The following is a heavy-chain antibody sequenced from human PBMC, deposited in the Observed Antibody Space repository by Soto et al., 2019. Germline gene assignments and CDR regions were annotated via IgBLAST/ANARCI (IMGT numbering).Heavy chain of an antibody. Sequence: GSLRLSCAASGFTFSSYSMNWVRQAPGKGLEWVSYISSSSSTIYYADSVKGRFTISRDNAKNSLYLQMNSLRAEDTAVYYCATAQESMYSSLYFQHWGQGTLVTVYS. D-gene: IGHD6-19*01. V-gene: IGHV3-48*01. CDR1: GFTFSSYS. CDR3: ATAQESMYSSLYFQH. J-gene: IGHJ1*01. CDR2: ISSSSSTI.